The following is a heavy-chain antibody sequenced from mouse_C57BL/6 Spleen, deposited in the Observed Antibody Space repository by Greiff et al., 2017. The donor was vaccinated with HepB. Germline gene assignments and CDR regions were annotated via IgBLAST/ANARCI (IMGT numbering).Heavy chain of an antibody. CDR3: ARDPLDSNYFDY. D-gene: IGHD2-4*01. J-gene: IGHJ2*01. Sequence: EVKLMESGPGLVKPSQSLSLTCSVTGYSITSGYYWNWMRQFPGNKLEWMGYISYDGSNNYNPSLKNRISITRDTSKNQFFLKLNSVTTEDTATYYCARDPLDSNYFDYWGQGTTLTVSS. CDR2: ISYDGSN. CDR1: GYSITSGYY. V-gene: IGHV3-6*01.